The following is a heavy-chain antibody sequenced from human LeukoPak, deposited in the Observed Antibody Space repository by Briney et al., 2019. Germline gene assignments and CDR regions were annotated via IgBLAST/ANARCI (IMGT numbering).Heavy chain of an antibody. J-gene: IGHJ4*02. CDR1: GFTFSYYW. D-gene: IGHD3-10*01. CDR3: ARDGFGSGGHDY. CDR2: IKQDGSEK. Sequence: GVSLRLSCAASGFTFSYYWMSWVRQAPGKGLEWVANIKQDGSEKFYLDSVKGRFTISRDNAKNSLYLQMNSLRAEDTAVYYCARDGFGSGGHDYWGQGTLVTVSS. V-gene: IGHV3-7*04.